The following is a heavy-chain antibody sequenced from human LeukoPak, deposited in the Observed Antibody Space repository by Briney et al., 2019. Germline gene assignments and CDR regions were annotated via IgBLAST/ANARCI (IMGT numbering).Heavy chain of an antibody. CDR3: SRAYSTGRLGINDY. CDR1: GFTFSDYA. CDR2: IRNKANGGTA. Sequence: GGSLRLSCTASGFTFSDYAMTWVRQAPGKGLEWVGFIRNKANGGTADYAASVKGRFTISRDDSKTIAYLQMNSLKTEDTAVYFCSRAYSTGRLGINDYWGQGALVTVSS. V-gene: IGHV3-49*04. J-gene: IGHJ4*02. D-gene: IGHD2-21*01.